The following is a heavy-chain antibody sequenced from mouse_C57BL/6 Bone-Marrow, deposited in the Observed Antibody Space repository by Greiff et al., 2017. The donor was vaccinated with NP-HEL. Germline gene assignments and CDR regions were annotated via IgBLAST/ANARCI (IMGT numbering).Heavy chain of an antibody. CDR1: GFTFSNYW. CDR3: TDTYYGSSYDYAMDY. D-gene: IGHD1-1*01. Sequence: EVQLVESGGGLVQPGGSMKLSCVASGFTFSNYWMNWVRQSPEKGLEWVAQIRLKSDNYATHYAESVKGRFTISRDDSKSSVYLQMNNLRAEDTGIYYCTDTYYGSSYDYAMDYWGQGTSVTVSS. J-gene: IGHJ4*01. CDR2: IRLKSDNYAT. V-gene: IGHV6-3*01.